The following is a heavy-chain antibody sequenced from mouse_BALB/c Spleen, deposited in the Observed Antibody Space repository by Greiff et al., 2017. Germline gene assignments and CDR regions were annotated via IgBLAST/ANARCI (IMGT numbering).Heavy chain of an antibody. CDR2: ISYSGST. V-gene: IGHV3-2*02. CDR1: GYSITSDYA. J-gene: IGHJ4*01. CDR3: ARGHDYDGDYAMDY. Sequence: EVQLQESGPGLVKPSQSLSLTCTVTGYSITSDYAWNWIRQFPGNKLEWMGYISYSGSTSYNPSLKSRISITRDTSKNQFFLQLNSVTTEDTATYYCARGHDYDGDYAMDYWGQGTSVTVSS. D-gene: IGHD2-4*01.